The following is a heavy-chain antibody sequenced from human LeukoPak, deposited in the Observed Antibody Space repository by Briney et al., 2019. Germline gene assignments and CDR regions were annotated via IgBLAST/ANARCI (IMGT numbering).Heavy chain of an antibody. CDR3: ARYRNGYYDSSGGYYFDY. D-gene: IGHD3-22*01. CDR2: INHSGST. J-gene: IGHJ4*02. V-gene: IGHV4-34*01. CDR1: GGSFSGYY. Sequence: SETLSLTCAVYGGSFSGYYWSWIRQPPGKGPEWIGEINHSGSTNYNPSLKSRVTISVDTSKNQFSLKLSSVTAADTAVYYCARYRNGYYDSSGGYYFDYWGQGTLVTVSS.